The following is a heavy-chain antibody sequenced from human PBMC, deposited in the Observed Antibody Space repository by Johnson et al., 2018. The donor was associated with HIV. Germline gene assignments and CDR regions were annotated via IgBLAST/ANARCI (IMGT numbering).Heavy chain of an antibody. CDR3: AKVTLVLDI. D-gene: IGHD4-23*01. Sequence: MQLVESGGGLVKPGGSLRLSCAASGFTFSDYYMSWIRQAPGKGLEWVSAISCSGGSTYYADSVKGRFTISRDNSKNTLYLQMNSLRAEDTAVYYCAKVTLVLDIWGQGTMVTVSS. V-gene: IGHV3-23*04. CDR2: ISCSGGST. CDR1: GFTFSDYY. J-gene: IGHJ3*02.